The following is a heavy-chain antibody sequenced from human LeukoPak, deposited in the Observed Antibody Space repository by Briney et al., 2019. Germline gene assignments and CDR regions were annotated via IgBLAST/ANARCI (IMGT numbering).Heavy chain of an antibody. CDR2: IYSGGST. Sequence: PGGSLRLSCACSGFTFSTYWMTWVRQAPGKGLEWVSVIYSGGSTYYADSVKGRFTISRDNSKNTLYLQMNSLRAEDTTVYYCARDFDYWGQGTLVTVSS. J-gene: IGHJ4*02. CDR3: ARDFDY. CDR1: GFTFSTYW. V-gene: IGHV3-53*01.